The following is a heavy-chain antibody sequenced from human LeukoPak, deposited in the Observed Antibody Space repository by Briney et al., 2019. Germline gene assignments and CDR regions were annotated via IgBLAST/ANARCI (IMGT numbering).Heavy chain of an antibody. CDR2: IYYSGST. D-gene: IGHD5-12*01. Sequence: PSETLSLTCTVSGGSISSSSYYWGWIRQPPGKGLEWIGSIYYSGSTYYNPSLKSRVTISVDTSKNQFSLKVSSVTAADTAVYYCARGGYSGSDWTTWGQGTLVTVSS. CDR1: GGSISSSSYY. V-gene: IGHV4-39*07. J-gene: IGHJ5*02. CDR3: ARGGYSGSDWTT.